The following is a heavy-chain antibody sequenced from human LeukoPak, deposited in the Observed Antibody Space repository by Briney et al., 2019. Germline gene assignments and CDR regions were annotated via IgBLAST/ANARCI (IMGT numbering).Heavy chain of an antibody. CDR1: GGSISSGSYY. CDR2: IYTSGST. CDR3: ARAGRGYFDY. J-gene: IGHJ4*02. Sequence: SQTLSLTCTVSGGSISSGSYYWSWIRQPAGKGLEWIGRIYTSGSTNYNPSLKSRVTISVDTSKNQFSLKLSSVTAADTAVYYCARAGRGYFDYWGQGTLVTVSS. V-gene: IGHV4-61*02.